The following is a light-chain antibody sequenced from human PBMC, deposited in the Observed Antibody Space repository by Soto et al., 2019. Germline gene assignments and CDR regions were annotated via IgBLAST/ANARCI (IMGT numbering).Light chain of an antibody. V-gene: IGLV1-36*01. J-gene: IGLJ2*01. CDR3: AAWDDSLDGVV. CDR1: SSDVGSYNL. Sequence: QSALTQPASVSGSPGQSITISCTGTSSDVGSYNLVSWYQQLPGKAPKLLIYYDDLLASGVSDRFSGSKSGTSASLAISGLQSEDEGDYYCAAWDDSLDGVVFGGGTKLTVL. CDR2: YDD.